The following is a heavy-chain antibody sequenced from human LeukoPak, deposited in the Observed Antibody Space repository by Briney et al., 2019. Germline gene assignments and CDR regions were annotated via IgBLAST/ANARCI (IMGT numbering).Heavy chain of an antibody. Sequence: PSQNLSLTCTVSGGSLSSGDYYWSWIRQPPGKGLEWIGYIYYSGYTYYNPSLKSRVTISVDTSKNQFSLKLNSVTAADTAVYYCARDVSPTLILDYWGQGTLVTVSS. CDR2: IYYSGYT. J-gene: IGHJ4*02. V-gene: IGHV4-30-4*08. D-gene: IGHD2-21*01. CDR3: ARDVSPTLILDY. CDR1: GGSLSSGDYY.